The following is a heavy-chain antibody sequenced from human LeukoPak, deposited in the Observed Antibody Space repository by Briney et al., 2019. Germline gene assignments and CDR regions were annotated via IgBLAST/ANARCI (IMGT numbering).Heavy chain of an antibody. J-gene: IGHJ5*02. CDR3: AREVGLANIVVVPAANNWFDP. CDR2: IIPIFGTA. D-gene: IGHD2-2*01. CDR1: GGTFSNYA. Sequence: SVKVSCKASGGTFSNYAIIWVRQAPGQGLEWMGGIIPIFGTANYAQKFQGRVTITADKSTSTAYMELSSLRSEDTAVYYCAREVGLANIVVVPAANNWFDPWGQGTLVTVSS. V-gene: IGHV1-69*06.